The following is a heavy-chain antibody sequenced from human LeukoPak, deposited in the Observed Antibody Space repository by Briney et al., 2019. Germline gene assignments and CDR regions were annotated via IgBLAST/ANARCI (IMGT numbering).Heavy chain of an antibody. J-gene: IGHJ3*02. CDR2: IYHSGST. D-gene: IGHD3-22*01. CDR3: ARGLRGSGYTFRQHAFDI. Sequence: PSQTLSLTCAVSGGSISSGGYSWSWIRQPPGKGLEWIGYIYHSGSTYYNPSLKSRVTISVDTSKNQFSLKLSSVTAADTAVYYCARGLRGSGYTFRQHAFDIWGQGTMVTVSS. CDR1: GGSISSGGYS. V-gene: IGHV4-30-2*01.